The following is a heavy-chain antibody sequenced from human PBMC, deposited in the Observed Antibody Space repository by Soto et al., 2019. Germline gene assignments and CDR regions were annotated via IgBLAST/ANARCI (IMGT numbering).Heavy chain of an antibody. Sequence: ASVKVSCKASGYTFTSYYMHWVRQAPGQGLEWMGIINPSGGSTSYAQEFQGRVTMTRDTSTSTVYMELSSLRSEDTAVYYCARVGASGSGSYYNVGYFDYWGQGTLVTVSS. CDR1: GYTFTSYY. D-gene: IGHD3-10*01. CDR3: ARVGASGSGSYYNVGYFDY. J-gene: IGHJ4*02. CDR2: INPSGGST. V-gene: IGHV1-46*01.